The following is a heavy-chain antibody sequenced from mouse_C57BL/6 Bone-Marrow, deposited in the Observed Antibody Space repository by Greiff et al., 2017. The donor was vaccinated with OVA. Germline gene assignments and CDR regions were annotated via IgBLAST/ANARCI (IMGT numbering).Heavy chain of an antibody. CDR2: IDPETGGT. Sequence: QVQLQQSGAELVRPGASVTLSCKASGYTFTDYEMHWVKQTPVHGLEWIGAIDPETGGTAYNQKFKGKAILTADKSSSTAYMELRSLTSEDSAGYYCARGGLWAMDYWGQGTSVTVSS. CDR3: ARGGLWAMDY. CDR1: GYTFTDYE. J-gene: IGHJ4*01. D-gene: IGHD1-1*02. V-gene: IGHV1-15*01.